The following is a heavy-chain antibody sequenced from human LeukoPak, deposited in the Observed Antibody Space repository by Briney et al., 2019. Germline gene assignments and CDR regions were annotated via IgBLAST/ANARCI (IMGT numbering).Heavy chain of an antibody. J-gene: IGHJ1*01. CDR2: INPNSGGT. Sequence: ASVKVSCKASVYTFTGYYMHWVRQAPGQGLEWMGWINPNSGGTNYAQKFQGRVTMTRDTSSSTAYMELSRLRSDDTAVYYCARARIIMVRGVITTGFQHWGQGTLVTVSS. CDR3: ARARIIMVRGVITTGFQH. V-gene: IGHV1-2*02. CDR1: VYTFTGYY. D-gene: IGHD3-10*01.